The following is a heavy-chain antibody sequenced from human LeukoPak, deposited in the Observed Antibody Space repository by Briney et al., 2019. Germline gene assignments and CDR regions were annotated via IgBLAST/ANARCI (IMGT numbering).Heavy chain of an antibody. D-gene: IGHD6-13*01. J-gene: IGHJ5*02. CDR1: GFTFSSYG. CDR3: AGHSSSPFDP. CDR2: ISYDGSNK. V-gene: IGHV3-30*03. Sequence: GRSLRLSCAASGFTFSSYGMHWVRQAPGKGLEWVAVISYDGSNKYYADSVKGRFTISRDNSKNTLYLQMNSLRAEDTAVYYCAGHSSSPFDPWGQGTLVTVSS.